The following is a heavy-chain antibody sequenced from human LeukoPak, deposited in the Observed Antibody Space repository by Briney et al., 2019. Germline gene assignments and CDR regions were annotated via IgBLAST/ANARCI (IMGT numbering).Heavy chain of an antibody. D-gene: IGHD3-10*01. CDR3: ARGYYYGL. J-gene: IGHJ4*02. V-gene: IGHV3-64*04. CDR1: GFTFSSHA. Sequence: QPGGSLRLSCSGSGFTFSSHATHWVRQAPGKGLQYVSGISNDGGSTYYADLVKGRFTISRDNAKNTLYLQMNSLRAEDTAVYYCARGYYYGLWGQGTLVTVSS. CDR2: ISNDGGST.